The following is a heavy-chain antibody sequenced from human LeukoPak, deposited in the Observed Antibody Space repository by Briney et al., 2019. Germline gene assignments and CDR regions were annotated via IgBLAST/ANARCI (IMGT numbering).Heavy chain of an antibody. CDR2: IDWDDDK. CDR1: GFSLSTSGMC. Sequence: SGPALVKPTQTLTLTCTLSGFSLSTSGMCVSWIRQPPGKALEWLARIDWDDDKYYSTSLKTRLTISKDTSKNQVVLTMTNMDPVDTATYYCARYYSGYDFSGYYYGMDVWGQGTTVTVSS. V-gene: IGHV2-70*11. D-gene: IGHD5-12*01. J-gene: IGHJ6*02. CDR3: ARYYSGYDFSGYYYGMDV.